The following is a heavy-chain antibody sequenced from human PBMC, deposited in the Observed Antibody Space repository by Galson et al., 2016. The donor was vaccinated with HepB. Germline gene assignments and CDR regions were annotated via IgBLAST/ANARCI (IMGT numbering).Heavy chain of an antibody. CDR2: MSYSGKT. CDR1: GDSVRSTTSF. Sequence: SETLSLTCTVTGDSVRSTTSFWAWIRQPPNQGLEWIGTMSYSGKTYYSPSLRSRVPISRDINQFSLNLRSVTAADTALCYCVGDKRAAGDVWSGYEADYYFGLDVWGQGTPVTVSS. CDR3: VGDKRAAGDVWSGYEADYYFGLDV. D-gene: IGHD3-3*01. J-gene: IGHJ6*02. V-gene: IGHV4-39*07.